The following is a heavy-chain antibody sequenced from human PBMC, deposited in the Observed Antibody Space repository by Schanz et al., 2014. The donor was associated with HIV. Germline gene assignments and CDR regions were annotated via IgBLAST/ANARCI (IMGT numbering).Heavy chain of an antibody. Sequence: QVQLVESGGGVVQPGRSLRLSCAASGFTFSSYGMHWVRQAPGKGLEWVAVISYDGSNNYYADSVKGRFTISRDNSKNTLYLQMNSLRAEDTAVYYCAKDRITGTTGVPYYYYGMDVWGQGTTVTVSS. CDR3: AKDRITGTTGVPYYYYGMDV. CDR2: ISYDGSNN. D-gene: IGHD1-7*01. CDR1: GFTFSSYG. V-gene: IGHV3-30*18. J-gene: IGHJ6*02.